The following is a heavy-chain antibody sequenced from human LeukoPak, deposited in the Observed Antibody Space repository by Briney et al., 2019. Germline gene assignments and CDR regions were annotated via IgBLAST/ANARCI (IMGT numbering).Heavy chain of an antibody. D-gene: IGHD4-17*01. Sequence: SVKVSCKASGGTFSSYAISWVRQAPGQGLEWMGGIIPIFGTANYAQKFQGRVTITADESTSTAYMELSSLRSEDTAVYYCASSDYGDYGYYYYGMDVWGQGTTVTVS. V-gene: IGHV1-69*13. CDR2: IIPIFGTA. CDR3: ASSDYGDYGYYYYGMDV. J-gene: IGHJ6*02. CDR1: GGTFSSYA.